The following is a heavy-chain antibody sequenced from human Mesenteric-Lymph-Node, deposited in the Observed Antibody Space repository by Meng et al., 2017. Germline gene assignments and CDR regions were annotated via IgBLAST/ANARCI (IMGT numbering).Heavy chain of an antibody. Sequence: ASVKVSCKASGYTFTSYGISWVRQAPGQGLEWMGWISAYNGNTNYAQKLQGRVTMTTDTSTSTAYMELSSLRSEDTAVYYCARDASIVGATDAGAFDIWGQGTMVTVSS. V-gene: IGHV1-18*01. D-gene: IGHD1-26*01. CDR3: ARDASIVGATDAGAFDI. CDR1: GYTFTSYG. CDR2: ISAYNGNT. J-gene: IGHJ3*02.